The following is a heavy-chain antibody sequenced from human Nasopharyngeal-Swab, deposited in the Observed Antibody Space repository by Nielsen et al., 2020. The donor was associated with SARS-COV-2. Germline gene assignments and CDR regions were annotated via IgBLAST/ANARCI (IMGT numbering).Heavy chain of an antibody. D-gene: IGHD6-19*01. V-gene: IGHV1-3*01. CDR3: ARVPAVAASRIDY. CDR1: GYTLSNYA. Sequence: ASVKVSCKASGYTLSNYAMYWLRQAPGQRPEFMGWINAGKGNTIYSQRFQGRVRISRDTSANTVYMELNRLRSEDTAVYYCARVPAVAASRIDYWGQGTLVTVSS. CDR2: INAGKGNT. J-gene: IGHJ4*02.